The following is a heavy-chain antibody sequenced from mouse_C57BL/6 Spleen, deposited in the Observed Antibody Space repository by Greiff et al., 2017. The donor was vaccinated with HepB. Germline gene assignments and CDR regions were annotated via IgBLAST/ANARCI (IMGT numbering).Heavy chain of an antibody. CDR2: IYPGDGDT. CDR1: GYAFSSYW. CDR3: ARSSTVVAGDY. Sequence: VQLQQSGAELVKPGASVKISCKASGYAFSSYWMNWVKPRPGKGLERIGQIYPGDGDTNYNGKFKGKATLTADKSSSTADMQLSSLTSEDSAVYVCARSSTVVAGDYWSQGATLTVSS. J-gene: IGHJ2*01. D-gene: IGHD1-1*01. V-gene: IGHV1-80*01.